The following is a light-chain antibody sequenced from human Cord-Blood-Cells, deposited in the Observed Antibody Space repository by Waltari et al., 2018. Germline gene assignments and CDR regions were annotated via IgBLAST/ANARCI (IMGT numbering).Light chain of an antibody. CDR3: AAWDDSLSGPV. CDR2: RNN. V-gene: IGLV1-47*01. Sequence: QSVLTQPPSASLTPGQGVTTPCPRRSPNLGRTYVDWYQQRPGTAPKLLIYRNNQRPSGVPDRFSGSKSGTSASLAISGLRSEDEADYYCAAWDDSLSGPVFGGGTKLTVL. CDR1: SPNLGRTY. J-gene: IGLJ3*02.